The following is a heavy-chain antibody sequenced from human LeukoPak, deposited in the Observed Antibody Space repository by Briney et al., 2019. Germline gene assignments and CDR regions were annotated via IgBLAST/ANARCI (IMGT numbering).Heavy chain of an antibody. CDR1: GFTFSNYG. V-gene: IGHV3-33*01. CDR3: ARETTYYFDY. D-gene: IGHD1-14*01. J-gene: IGHJ4*02. Sequence: GGSLRLSCAASGFTFSNYGMPWVRQAPGKGLEWVAVIWHDGGDKYYADSVKGRFTISRDNSKNSLYLQMNSLRAEDTAVYYCARETTYYFDYWGQGTLVTVSS. CDR2: IWHDGGDK.